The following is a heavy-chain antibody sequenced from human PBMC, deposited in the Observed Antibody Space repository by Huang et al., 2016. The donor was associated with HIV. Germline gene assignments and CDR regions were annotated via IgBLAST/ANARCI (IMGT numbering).Heavy chain of an antibody. Sequence: VQLVESGGGLVKPGGSLRLSCAASGFAFSDYYMSWVRQAPGKGREWVSYISKSAATVYYADSVKGRFTISRDDAKNSLYLQMNSLRVGDTAIYYCARGELGELDYWGQGTVITVSS. CDR2: ISKSAATV. D-gene: IGHD7-27*01. CDR3: ARGELGELDY. CDR1: GFAFSDYY. V-gene: IGHV3-11*04. J-gene: IGHJ4*02.